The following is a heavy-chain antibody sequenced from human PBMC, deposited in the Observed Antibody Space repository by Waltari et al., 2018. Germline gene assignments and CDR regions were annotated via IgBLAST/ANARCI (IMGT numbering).Heavy chain of an antibody. D-gene: IGHD4-17*01. J-gene: IGHJ4*02. V-gene: IGHV3-74*01. CDR2: INIDGPGT. CDR3: VKSYYGADD. Sequence: EVQLLESGGGLVQPGGSLRLSCTASGFTFTHYWMYWARPAPGEGLVFVSHINIDGPGTTYADSVKGRFTISRDNAKNTVNLQMNSLRAEDTAVYYCVKSYYGADDWGQGTLVTVSS. CDR1: GFTFTHYW.